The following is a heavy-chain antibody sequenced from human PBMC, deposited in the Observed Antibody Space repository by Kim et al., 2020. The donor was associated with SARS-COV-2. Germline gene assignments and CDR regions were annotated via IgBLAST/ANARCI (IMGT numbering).Heavy chain of an antibody. D-gene: IGHD3-10*01. J-gene: IGHJ4*02. CDR2: GST. V-gene: IGHV4-59*09. Sequence: GSTNDNPSLKSRVTISVDTSKNQFSLKLGSVTAADTAVYYCARGGWFGEFWGQGTLVTVSS. CDR3: ARGGWFGEF.